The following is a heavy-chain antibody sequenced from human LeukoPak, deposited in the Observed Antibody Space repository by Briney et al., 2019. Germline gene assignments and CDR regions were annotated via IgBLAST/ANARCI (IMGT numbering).Heavy chain of an antibody. CDR3: ARQRGIAAAGSNDY. V-gene: IGHV5-51*01. Sequence: GESLKISCKGSGYRFSSYWIAWVRQMPGKGLEWMGIIYPGDFITRYSPSFQGQVTISADKSISTAYLQWSSLKASDTAMYYCARQRGIAAAGSNDYWGQGTLVTVSS. CDR1: GYRFSSYW. J-gene: IGHJ4*02. D-gene: IGHD6-13*01. CDR2: IYPGDFIT.